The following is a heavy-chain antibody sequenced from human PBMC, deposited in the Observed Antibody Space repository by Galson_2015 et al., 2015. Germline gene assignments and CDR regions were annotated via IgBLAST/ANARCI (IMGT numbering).Heavy chain of an antibody. CDR3: TRDWYCSGGSCLGPFDY. CDR2: IRSKTHGGAT. D-gene: IGHD2-15*01. V-gene: IGHV3-49*04. CDR1: GFTFGDYA. Sequence: SLRLSCAAPGFTFGDYAMSWVRQAPGKGLEWVGFIRSKTHGGATEHAASVKGRFTISRDDSKSIAYLHMNSLKTEDTGIYYCTRDWYCSGGSCLGPFDYWGQGTLVTVSS. J-gene: IGHJ4*02.